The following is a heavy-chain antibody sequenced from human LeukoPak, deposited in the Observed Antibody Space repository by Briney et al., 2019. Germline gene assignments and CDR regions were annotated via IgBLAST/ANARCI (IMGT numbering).Heavy chain of an antibody. D-gene: IGHD3-10*01. CDR3: ARVGFWQSYYMDV. J-gene: IGHJ6*03. V-gene: IGHV6-1*01. Sequence: SQTLSLTCAISGDSVSSNSAAWNWIRQSPSRGLEWLGRTYYRSKWYNDYAVSVKSRITINPDTSKNQFSLKLSSVTAADTAVYYCARVGFWQSYYMDVWGKGTTVTVSS. CDR1: GDSVSSNSAA. CDR2: TYYRSKWYN.